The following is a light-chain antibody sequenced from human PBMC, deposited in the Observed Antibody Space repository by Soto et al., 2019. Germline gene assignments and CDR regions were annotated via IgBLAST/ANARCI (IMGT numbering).Light chain of an antibody. CDR2: GAS. V-gene: IGKV3-20*01. CDR1: QRVSSTY. Sequence: EIVLMQSPGTLSLSPGERATLSCRASQRVSSTYLAWYQQKPGQTPRLLIYGASSRATGIPDRFSGSGSGTDFTLTISRLEPEDFAVYYCQQYDNSPYTFGQGTKLEIK. J-gene: IGKJ2*01. CDR3: QQYDNSPYT.